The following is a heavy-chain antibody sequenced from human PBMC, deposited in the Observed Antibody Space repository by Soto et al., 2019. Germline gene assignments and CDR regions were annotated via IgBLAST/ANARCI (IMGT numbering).Heavy chain of an antibody. D-gene: IGHD4-17*01. Sequence: GGSLRLSCGASGFTFSSYAMSWVRQAPGKGLEWVSAISGSGGSTYYADSVKGRFTISRDNSKNTLYLQMNSLRAEDTAVYYCAKDSSMTTVTTFGYWGQGTLVTVSS. J-gene: IGHJ4*02. V-gene: IGHV3-23*01. CDR1: GFTFSSYA. CDR2: ISGSGGST. CDR3: AKDSSMTTVTTFGY.